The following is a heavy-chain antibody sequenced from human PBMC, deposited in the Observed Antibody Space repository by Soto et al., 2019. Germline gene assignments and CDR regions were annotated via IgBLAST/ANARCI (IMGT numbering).Heavy chain of an antibody. CDR3: ASSYGSGYRAFDY. Sequence: QVQLVQSGAEVKRPGSSVKVSCKASGDTFNFYSINWVRQAPGLGIEWMGRVNPIVSMSNYAQKFQVRVTMTADKSTSTVYLQLSSLRSEDTAIYYCASSYGSGYRAFDYWRQGALVAVPS. J-gene: IGHJ4*02. CDR1: GDTFNFYS. CDR2: VNPIVSMS. V-gene: IGHV1-69*02. D-gene: IGHD3-10*01.